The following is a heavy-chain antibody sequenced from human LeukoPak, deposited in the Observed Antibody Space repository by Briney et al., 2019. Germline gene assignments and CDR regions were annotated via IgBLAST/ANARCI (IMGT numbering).Heavy chain of an antibody. CDR1: GFTFSSYW. D-gene: IGHD5-18*01. J-gene: IGHJ4*02. CDR2: IKQDGSEK. V-gene: IGHV3-7*01. Sequence: GGSLRLSCAASGFTFSSYWMSWVRQAPGKGLEWVANIKQDGSEKYYVDSVKGRFTISRDNAKNSLYLQMNSLRAEDTAVYHCARGNSPTRIQLWTTLEFDYWGQGTLVTVSS. CDR3: ARGNSPTRIQLWTTLEFDY.